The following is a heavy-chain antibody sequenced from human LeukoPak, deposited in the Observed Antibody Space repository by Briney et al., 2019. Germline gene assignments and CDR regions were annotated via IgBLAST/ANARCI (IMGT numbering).Heavy chain of an antibody. J-gene: IGHJ4*02. CDR2: ISDSGGST. Sequence: GGSLRLSCTASGFNFSTYAMSWVRQAPGKGLEWVSGISDSGGSTYYADSVKGRFTISRDNSKNTLFLQMSSLRAEDTAVYYCAKGISPLDYWGQGTLVTVSS. CDR3: AKGISPLDY. V-gene: IGHV3-23*01. CDR1: GFNFSTYA. D-gene: IGHD2-15*01.